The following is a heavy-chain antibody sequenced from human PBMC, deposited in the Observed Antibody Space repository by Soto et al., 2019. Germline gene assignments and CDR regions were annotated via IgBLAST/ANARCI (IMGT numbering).Heavy chain of an antibody. J-gene: IGHJ5*02. Sequence: QVQLQESGPGLVEPSEALSLTCTVSGGSISGYYWSWIRQPPGKGLEWIGYIYHSGSTNYNPPLKSRVTISIDTSKNQVSLKLSSVTAAVTAVYYCVRHDDCGGAPCSTWRWFDTCGQGILVTVSS. CDR1: GGSISGYY. V-gene: IGHV4-59*08. CDR3: VRHDDCGGAPCSTWRWFDT. D-gene: IGHD2-21*01. CDR2: IYHSGST.